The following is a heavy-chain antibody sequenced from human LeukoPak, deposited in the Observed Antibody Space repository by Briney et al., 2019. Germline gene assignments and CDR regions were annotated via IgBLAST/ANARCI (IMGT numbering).Heavy chain of an antibody. CDR2: INPSGGST. D-gene: IGHD6-13*01. CDR3: AREKPPYSSSWYWFDP. V-gene: IGHV1-46*01. J-gene: IGHJ5*02. CDR1: GYTFTSYY. Sequence: ASVKVSCKASGYTFTSYYMHWVRQAPGQGLEWMGIINPSGGSTSYAQKFQGRVTMTRDTSTGTVYMELSSLRSEDTAVYYCAREKPPYSSSWYWFDPWGQGTLVTVSS.